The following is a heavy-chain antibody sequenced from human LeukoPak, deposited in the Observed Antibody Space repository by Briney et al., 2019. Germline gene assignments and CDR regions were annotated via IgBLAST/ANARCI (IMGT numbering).Heavy chain of an antibody. CDR2: ISSSGSTI. D-gene: IGHD3-3*01. J-gene: IGHJ4*02. CDR1: GFTFSSYE. V-gene: IGHV3-48*03. Sequence: GGSLRLSCAASGFTFSSYEMNWVRQAPGKGLEWVSYISSSGSTIYYADSVKGRFTISRDNAKNSLYLQMNSLRAEDTAVYYCARWYYDFWSGYYLLDYWGQGTLVTVSP. CDR3: ARWYYDFWSGYYLLDY.